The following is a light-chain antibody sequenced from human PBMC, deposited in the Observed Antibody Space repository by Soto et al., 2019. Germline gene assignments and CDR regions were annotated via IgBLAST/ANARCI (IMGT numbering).Light chain of an antibody. J-gene: IGKJ4*01. CDR2: AAS. Sequence: DIQMTQSPSSLSASVEGRVTISCRASQSISSYLNWYQQKPGKAPKLLIYAASSLQSGVPSRFSGSGSGTDFTLTISSLQPEDFATYYCQQSYSTPLTFGGGTKVDIK. CDR3: QQSYSTPLT. CDR1: QSISSY. V-gene: IGKV1-39*01.